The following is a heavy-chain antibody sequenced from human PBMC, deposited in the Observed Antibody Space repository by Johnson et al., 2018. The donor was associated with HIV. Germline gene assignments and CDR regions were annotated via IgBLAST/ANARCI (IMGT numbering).Heavy chain of an antibody. Sequence: MQLVESGGGLVKPGGSLRLSCAASGFTFSNAWMSWVRQAPGKGLEWVSVIYSDGTTSFAQSVKGRFSISRDVSKNILYLQMHSLRTEDTAYYYCARDNWNEDIWGQGTMVTVSS. CDR1: GFTFSNAW. D-gene: IGHD1-20*01. J-gene: IGHJ3*02. V-gene: IGHV3-66*01. CDR2: IYSDGTT. CDR3: ARDNWNEDI.